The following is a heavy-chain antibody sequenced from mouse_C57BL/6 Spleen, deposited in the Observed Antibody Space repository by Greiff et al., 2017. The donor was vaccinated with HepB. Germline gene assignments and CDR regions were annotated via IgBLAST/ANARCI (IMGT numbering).Heavy chain of an antibody. CDR3: TTETPQATWFAY. CDR1: GFNIKDYY. V-gene: IGHV14-1*01. CDR2: IDPEDGDT. J-gene: IGHJ3*01. Sequence: EVQLQQSGAELVRPGASVKLSCTASGFNIKDYYMHWVKQRPEQGLEWIGRIDPEDGDTEYAPKFQGKATMTADTSSNTAYLQLSSLTSEDTAVYYCTTETPQATWFAYWGQGTLVTVSA. D-gene: IGHD3-2*02.